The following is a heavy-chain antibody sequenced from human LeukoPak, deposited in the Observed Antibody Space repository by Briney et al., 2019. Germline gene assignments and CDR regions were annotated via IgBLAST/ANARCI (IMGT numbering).Heavy chain of an antibody. CDR3: ARDRYYDFWSGYYND. CDR2: GCDSGSY. Sequence: SETLSLTCTVSGGSISSSSYNWGRQRQPPGQEWVWIGSGCDSGSYYYNPQLSSRITISLDTSKNQFSLKLSSVTAADTAVYYCARDRYYDFWSGYYNDWGQGTLVTVSS. J-gene: IGHJ4*02. D-gene: IGHD3-3*01. V-gene: IGHV4-39*02. CDR1: GGSISSSSYN.